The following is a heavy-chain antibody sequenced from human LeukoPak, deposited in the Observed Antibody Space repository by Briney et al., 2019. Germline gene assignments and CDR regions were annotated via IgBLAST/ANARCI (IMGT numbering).Heavy chain of an antibody. CDR3: ASIVSGYEPDY. D-gene: IGHD5-12*01. CDR2: ISSSSSYI. J-gene: IGHJ4*02. V-gene: IGHV3-21*01. Sequence: GGSLRLSCAASGFTFSSSAMSWVRQAPGKGLEWVSSISSSSSYIYYADSVKGRFTISRDNAKNSLYLQMNSLRAEDTAVYYCASIVSGYEPDYWGQGTLVTVSS. CDR1: GFTFSSSA.